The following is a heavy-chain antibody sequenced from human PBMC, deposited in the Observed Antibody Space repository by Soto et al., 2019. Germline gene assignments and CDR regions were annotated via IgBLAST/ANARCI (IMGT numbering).Heavy chain of an antibody. D-gene: IGHD3-10*01. CDR3: AKEGYVSGFF. CDR1: GFTISTHA. V-gene: IGHV3-23*01. J-gene: IGHJ4*02. Sequence: EVQLLESGGGLVHPGGSLRLSCAVSGFTISTHAIIWVRQGPGKGLEWVSGISGGAGSTYYADSVKGRFTIARDNPKNALYLQMNSLRAEDTALYYCAKEGYVSGFFWGQGTLVTVSS. CDR2: ISGGAGST.